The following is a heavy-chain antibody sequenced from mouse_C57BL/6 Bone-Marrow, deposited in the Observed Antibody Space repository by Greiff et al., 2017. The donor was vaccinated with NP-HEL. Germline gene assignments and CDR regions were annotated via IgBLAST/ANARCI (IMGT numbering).Heavy chain of an antibody. CDR3: AREGWLLPLLAMDY. V-gene: IGHV1-80*01. Sequence: QVHVKQSGAELVKPGASVKISCKASGYAFSSYWMNWVKQRPGKGLEWIGQIYPGDGDTNYNGKFKGKATLTADKSSSTAYMQLSSLTSEDSAVYFCAREGWLLPLLAMDYWGQGTSVTVSS. CDR1: GYAFSSYW. CDR2: IYPGDGDT. J-gene: IGHJ4*01. D-gene: IGHD2-3*01.